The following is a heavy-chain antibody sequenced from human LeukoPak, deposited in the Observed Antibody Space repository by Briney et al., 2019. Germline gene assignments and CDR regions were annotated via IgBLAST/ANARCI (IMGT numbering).Heavy chain of an antibody. CDR2: TYYRSKWYN. D-gene: IGHD2-2*01. CDR1: GDSVSSNSAA. CDR3: ARTYQLLFKAYYYYMDV. Sequence: QTLSLTCAISGDSVSSNSAAWNWIRQSPSRGLEWLGRTYYRSKWYNDYAVSVKSRITINPDTSKNQFSLQLNSVTPEDTAVYYCARTYQLLFKAYYYYMDVWGKGTTVTVSS. J-gene: IGHJ6*03. V-gene: IGHV6-1*01.